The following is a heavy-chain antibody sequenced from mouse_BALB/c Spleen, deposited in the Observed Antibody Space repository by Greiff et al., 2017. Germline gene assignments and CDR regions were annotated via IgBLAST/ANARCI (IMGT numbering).Heavy chain of an antibody. Sequence: QVQLQQPGAELVKPGASVKLSCKASGYTFTSYWMHWVKQRPGQGLEWIGEIDPSDSYTNYNQKFKGKATLTVDKSSSTAYMQLSSLTSEDSAVYYCAREGLIRFAYWGQGTLVTVSA. CDR1: GYTFTSYW. J-gene: IGHJ3*01. V-gene: IGHV1-69*02. CDR3: AREGLIRFAY. D-gene: IGHD2-4*01. CDR2: IDPSDSYT.